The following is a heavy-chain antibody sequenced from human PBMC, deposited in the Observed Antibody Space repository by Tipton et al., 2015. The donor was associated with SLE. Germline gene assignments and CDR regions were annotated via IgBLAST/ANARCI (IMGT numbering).Heavy chain of an antibody. CDR1: GGSFSGYY. D-gene: IGHD3-22*01. CDR2: IYTSGST. V-gene: IGHV4-4*08. Sequence: TLSLTCAVYGGSFSGYYWSWIRQPPGKGLEWIGYIYTSGSTNYNPSLKSRVTISVDTSKNQFSLKLSSVTAADTAVYYCAGDAHSNGYPHAFDIWGQETMVTVSS. J-gene: IGHJ3*02. CDR3: AGDAHSNGYPHAFDI.